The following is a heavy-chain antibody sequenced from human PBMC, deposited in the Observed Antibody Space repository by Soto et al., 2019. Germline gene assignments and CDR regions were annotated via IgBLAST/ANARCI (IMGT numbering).Heavy chain of an antibody. CDR2: IYYRGSA. V-gene: IGHV4-30-4*01. D-gene: IGHD5-18*01. CDR1: GGSISSGDYY. Sequence: QVQLQESGPGLVKPSQTLSLTCTVSGGSISSGDYYWSSIHQPPGKGLEWIGYIYYRGSAYYNPSLKSRLTISVDTSKNQFSLKLTSVTAADTAVYYCARASPVVTYVWGQGTTVTVSS. CDR3: ARASPVVTYV. J-gene: IGHJ6*02.